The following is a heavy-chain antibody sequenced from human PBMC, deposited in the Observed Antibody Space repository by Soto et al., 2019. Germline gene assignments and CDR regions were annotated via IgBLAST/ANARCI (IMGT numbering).Heavy chain of an antibody. CDR1: GFSLSSGAVG. V-gene: IGHV2-5*02. CDR3: AHRRNVAAPGTNWYFDL. D-gene: IGHD6-13*01. J-gene: IGHJ2*01. CDR2: IYWDDDK. Sequence: QISLKESGPTLVKPTQTLTLTCSFSGFSLSSGAVGVGWIRQPPGKALEWLGIIYWDDDKRYSPSLKSRLTITKDTSKNQVVLTMTNMDPVDTATYYCAHRRNVAAPGTNWYFDLWGRGTLVTVSS.